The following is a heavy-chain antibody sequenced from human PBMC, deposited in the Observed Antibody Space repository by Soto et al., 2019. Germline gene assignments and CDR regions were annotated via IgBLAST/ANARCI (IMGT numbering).Heavy chain of an antibody. V-gene: IGHV1-18*01. J-gene: IGHJ5*01. CDR3: ARGVGSGTYYNQYNWFDP. CDR2: INTYNGNT. Sequence: GASVKVSCKSSGYTFTSYAMHWVRQAPGQGLEWMGWINTYNGNTNHAQKLQGRVTMTTDTSTSTAYMELRSLRSDDTAVYYCARGVGSGTYYNQYNWFDPWGQGATVTVSS. D-gene: IGHD3-10*01. CDR1: GYTFTSYA.